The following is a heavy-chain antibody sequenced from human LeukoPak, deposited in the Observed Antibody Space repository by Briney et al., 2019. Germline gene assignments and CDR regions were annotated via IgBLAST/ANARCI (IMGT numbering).Heavy chain of an antibody. V-gene: IGHV4-59*08. J-gene: IGHJ4*02. CDR2: MYYSGST. CDR1: GGSISSYY. CDR3: ARHLGGSSGFRYFDY. D-gene: IGHD3-10*01. Sequence: SETLSLTCTVSGGSISSYYWSWIRQPPGKGLEWIGYMYYSGSTNYNPSLKSRVTILVDTSKNQFSLKLSSVTAAATAVYYCARHLGGSSGFRYFDYWGQGTLVTVSS.